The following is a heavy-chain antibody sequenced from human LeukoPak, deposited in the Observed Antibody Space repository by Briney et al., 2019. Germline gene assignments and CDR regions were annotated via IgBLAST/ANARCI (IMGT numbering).Heavy chain of an antibody. J-gene: IGHJ4*02. Sequence: GESLKISRQVSGYIFTNYWIDWVRQMPGKGLESLRIIYPADSDTTYSPSFQGQVSISADKSISTVYLQWSSLRASDTAMYYCARQSRDGSKTRGYYFDYWGQGTLVTVSS. V-gene: IGHV5-51*01. D-gene: IGHD3-10*01. CDR1: GYIFTNYW. CDR2: IYPADSDT. CDR3: ARQSRDGSKTRGYYFDY.